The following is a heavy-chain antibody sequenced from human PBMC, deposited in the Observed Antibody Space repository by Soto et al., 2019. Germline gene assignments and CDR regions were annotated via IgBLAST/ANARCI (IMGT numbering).Heavy chain of an antibody. CDR1: GFTFSNYW. Sequence: EVQLVESGGGLLQPGGSLTLSCTASGFTFSNYWLHWVRQAPGKGLVWVSRTKSDGSGTSYTDSWKGRFTISRDNAYNTLYLQMSNLRAEDTAVYYCARGGFDYGRGRMDVWGKGTTVIVSS. J-gene: IGHJ6*04. V-gene: IGHV3-74*01. CDR2: TKSDGSGT. CDR3: ARGGFDYGRGRMDV. D-gene: IGHD3-10*01.